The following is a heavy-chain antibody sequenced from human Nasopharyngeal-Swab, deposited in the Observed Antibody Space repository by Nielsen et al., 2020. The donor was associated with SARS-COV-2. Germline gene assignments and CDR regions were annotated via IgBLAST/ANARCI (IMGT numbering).Heavy chain of an antibody. CDR2: IYYSGST. V-gene: IGHV4-59*08. J-gene: IGHJ5*02. CDR3: ARLRIAAAGTAYWFDP. CDR1: GGSISSYY. Sequence: SETLSLTCTVSGGSISSYYWSWIRQPPGNGLEWIGYIYYSGSTNYNPSLKSRVTISVDTSKNQFSLKLSSVTAADTAVYYCARLRIAAAGTAYWFDPWGQGTLVTVSS. D-gene: IGHD6-13*01.